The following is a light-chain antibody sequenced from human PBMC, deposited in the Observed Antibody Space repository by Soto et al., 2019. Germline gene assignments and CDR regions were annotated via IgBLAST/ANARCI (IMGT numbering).Light chain of an antibody. Sequence: EIVLTQYPGTLSLSPGDTATLSCRASQTVSNYHLAWYQQKPGHAPRLLIYGLSRRYTGIPDRFTGRGSGIEFTFTVNRLELEDFPVNYCQQNGRPPPRISFGLENKVHI. CDR1: QTVSNYH. V-gene: IGKV3-20*01. CDR2: GLS. CDR3: QQNGRPPPRIS. J-gene: IGKJ3*01.